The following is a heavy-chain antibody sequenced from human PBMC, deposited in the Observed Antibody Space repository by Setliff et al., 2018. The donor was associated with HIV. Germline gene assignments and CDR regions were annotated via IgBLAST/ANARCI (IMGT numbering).Heavy chain of an antibody. J-gene: IGHJ4*02. V-gene: IGHV3-48*03. CDR2: ISSSGSTI. CDR1: GFTFSGYE. Sequence: GGSLRLSCAASGFTFSGYEMNWVRQAPGKGLEWVSHISSSGSTIYYADSVKGRFTISRDNAKNSVYLQMNSLRAEDTAVYYCARDSYFYDGSDYHYRHFDDWGQGTLVTVSS. CDR3: ARDSYFYDGSDYHYRHFDD. D-gene: IGHD3-22*01.